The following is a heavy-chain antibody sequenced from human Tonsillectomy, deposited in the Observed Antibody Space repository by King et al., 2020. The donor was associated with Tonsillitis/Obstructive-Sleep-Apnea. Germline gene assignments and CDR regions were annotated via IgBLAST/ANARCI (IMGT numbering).Heavy chain of an antibody. CDR3: ATDRGSGTYYVRAFDV. D-gene: IGHD1-26*01. V-gene: IGHV3-15*01. CDR2: IKSKSKGETT. CDR1: GFTFSNAW. J-gene: IGHJ3*01. Sequence: VQLVESGGGLVKPGGSLRLSCAASGFTFSNAWMSWVRQAPGKGPEWVGRIKSKSKGETTDYTAPVRGRFTISRDDSKNTLFLQMNSLKTEDTAVYYCATDRGSGTYYVRAFDVWGLGTMVTVSS.